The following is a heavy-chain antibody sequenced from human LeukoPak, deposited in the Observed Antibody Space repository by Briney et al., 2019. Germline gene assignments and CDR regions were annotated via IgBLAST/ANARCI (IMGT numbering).Heavy chain of an antibody. V-gene: IGHV1-69*05. D-gene: IGHD3-22*01. CDR3: AREAYYDSSGSYYFDY. Sequence: SVKVSCKASGGTFSSYAISWVRQAPGQGLEWMGGIIPIFGTANYAQKFQGRVTITTDESTSTAYMELSSLRTEDTAVYYCAREAYYDSSGSYYFDYWGQGTLVTVSS. CDR2: IIPIFGTA. J-gene: IGHJ4*02. CDR1: GGTFSSYA.